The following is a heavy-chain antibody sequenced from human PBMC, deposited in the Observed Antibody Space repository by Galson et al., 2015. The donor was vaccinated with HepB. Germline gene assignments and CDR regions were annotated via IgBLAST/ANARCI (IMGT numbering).Heavy chain of an antibody. CDR1: EFSFDDYA. D-gene: IGHD6-13*01. CDR2: ISWNNYYI. J-gene: IGHJ4*02. CDR3: VGGRSSRISAPLRH. Sequence: SLRLSCATSEFSFDDYAMHWVRQVPGKGLEWVSGISWNNYYIGYADSVRGRFTISRDNAKNSLYLQMNSLRDEDTALYYCVGGRSSRISAPLRHWGQGTPVTVSS. V-gene: IGHV3-9*01.